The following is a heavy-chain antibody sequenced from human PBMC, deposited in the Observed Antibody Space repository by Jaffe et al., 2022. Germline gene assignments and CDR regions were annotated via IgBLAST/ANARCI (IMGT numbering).Heavy chain of an antibody. CDR1: GFTVSSNY. J-gene: IGHJ3*02. Sequence: EVQLVESGGGLVQPGGSLRLSCAASGFTVSSNYMSWVRQAPGKGLEWVSVIYSGGSTYYADSVKGRFTISRHNSKNTLYLQMNSLRAEDTAVYYCVIFILTGFHDAFDIWGQGTMVTVSS. V-gene: IGHV3-53*04. CDR2: IYSGGST. D-gene: IGHD3-9*01. CDR3: VIFILTGFHDAFDI.